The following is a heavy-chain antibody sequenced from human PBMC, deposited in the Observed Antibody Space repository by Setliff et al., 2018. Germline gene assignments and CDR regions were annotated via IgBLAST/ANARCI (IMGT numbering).Heavy chain of an antibody. V-gene: IGHV1-69*13. D-gene: IGHD3-22*01. CDR2: IIPIYGST. J-gene: IGHJ5*02. Sequence: SVKVSCKASGGSFSNYAIIWVRQAPGQGPEWMGGIIPIYGSTNNAEKFQGRVTFSADESMSTVYMELSSLTSADTALHYCARDALYDSNDRNSYYGNWLDPWGQGTLVTVSS. CDR3: ARDALYDSNDRNSYYGNWLDP. CDR1: GGSFSNYA.